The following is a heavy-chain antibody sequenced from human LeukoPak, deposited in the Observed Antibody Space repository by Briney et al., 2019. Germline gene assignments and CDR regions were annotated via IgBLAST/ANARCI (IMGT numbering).Heavy chain of an antibody. CDR1: GGSISRYY. V-gene: IGHV4-59*12. CDR3: ARDGAAAGHY. Sequence: SETLSLTCTVSGGSISRYYWSWIRQPPGKGLEWIGYKDYSGSTNYNPSLKSRVTISVDTSKNQFSLKLSSVTAADTAVYYCARDGAAAGHYWGQGTLVTVSS. D-gene: IGHD6-13*01. CDR2: KDYSGST. J-gene: IGHJ4*02.